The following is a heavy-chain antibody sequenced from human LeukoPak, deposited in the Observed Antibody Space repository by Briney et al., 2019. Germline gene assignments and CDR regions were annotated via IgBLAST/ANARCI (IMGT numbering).Heavy chain of an antibody. D-gene: IGHD6-13*01. CDR1: GGSFSGYY. CDR2: INHSGST. CDR3: ARLTPRGSWYRPLYYFDY. V-gene: IGHV4-34*01. J-gene: IGHJ4*02. Sequence: SETLSLTCAVYGGSFSGYYWSWIRQPPGKGLEWIGEINHSGSTNYNPSLKSRVTISVDTSKNQFSLKLSSVTAADTAVYYCARLTPRGSWYRPLYYFDYWGQGTLVTVSS.